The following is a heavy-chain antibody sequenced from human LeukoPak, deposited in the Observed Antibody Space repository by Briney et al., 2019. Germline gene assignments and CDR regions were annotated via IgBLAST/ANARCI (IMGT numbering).Heavy chain of an antibody. D-gene: IGHD3-22*01. J-gene: IGHJ3*02. CDR2: IFYSGST. CDR3: AKSNGYGLIDI. V-gene: IGHV4-59*12. CDR1: GDSISNYY. Sequence: SETLSLTCTVSGDSISNYYWGWVRQPPGKALEWIGNIFYSGSTYYSPSLKSRATISLDTSRNQFSLKLNSVTAADTAVYYCAKSNGYGLIDIWGQGTMVTVSS.